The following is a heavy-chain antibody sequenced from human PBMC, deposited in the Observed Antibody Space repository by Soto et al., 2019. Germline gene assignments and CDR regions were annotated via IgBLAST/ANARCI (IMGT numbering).Heavy chain of an antibody. Sequence: VGSLRLSCAASGFTFSSYAMHWVRQAPGKGLEWVAVISYDGSNKYYADSVKGRFTISRDNSKNTLYLQMNSLRAEDTAVYYCARLPSIAVAGRGGGYYYYGMDVWGQGTTVTVSS. CDR1: GFTFSSYA. J-gene: IGHJ6*02. D-gene: IGHD6-19*01. V-gene: IGHV3-30-3*01. CDR3: ARLPSIAVAGRGGGYYYYGMDV. CDR2: ISYDGSNK.